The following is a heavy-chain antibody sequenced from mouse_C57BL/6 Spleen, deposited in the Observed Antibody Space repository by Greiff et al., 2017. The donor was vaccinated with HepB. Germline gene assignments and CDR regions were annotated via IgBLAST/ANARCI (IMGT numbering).Heavy chain of an antibody. CDR1: GYTFTSYG. J-gene: IGHJ1*03. D-gene: IGHD1-1*01. CDR3: ARRYYGSSLDV. V-gene: IGHV1-81*01. Sequence: VQLQQSGAELARPGASVKLSCKASGYTFTSYGISWVKQRTGQGLEWIGEIYPRSGNTYYNEKFKGKATLTADKSSSTAYMELRSLTSEDSAVYFCARRYYGSSLDVWGTGTTVTVSS. CDR2: IYPRSGNT.